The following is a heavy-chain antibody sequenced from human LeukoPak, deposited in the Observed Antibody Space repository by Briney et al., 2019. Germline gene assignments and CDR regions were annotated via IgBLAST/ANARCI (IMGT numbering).Heavy chain of an antibody. V-gene: IGHV3-30-3*01. CDR3: ARDRAAAGQT. J-gene: IGHJ4*02. Sequence: PGGSLRLSCAASGFTFSSYAMHWVRQAPGKGLEWVAVISYDGSNKYYADSVKGRFTISRDNSKNTLYLQMNSLRVEDTAVYYCARDRAAAGQTWGQGTLVTVSS. CDR1: GFTFSSYA. CDR2: ISYDGSNK. D-gene: IGHD6-13*01.